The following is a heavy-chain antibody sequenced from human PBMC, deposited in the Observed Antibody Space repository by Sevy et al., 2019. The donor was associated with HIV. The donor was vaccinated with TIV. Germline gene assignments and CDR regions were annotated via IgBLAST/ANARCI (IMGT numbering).Heavy chain of an antibody. CDR3: AKDPVAAAGPGYFDY. D-gene: IGHD6-13*01. Sequence: GGSLRLSCAASGFTIDDYTMHWVRQAPGKGLEWVSLISWDGGRTYYADSVKGRFTISRDNSKNSLYLQMNSLRTEDTALYYCAKDPVAAAGPGYFDYWGQGTLVTVSS. CDR2: ISWDGGRT. CDR1: GFTIDDYT. V-gene: IGHV3-43*01. J-gene: IGHJ4*02.